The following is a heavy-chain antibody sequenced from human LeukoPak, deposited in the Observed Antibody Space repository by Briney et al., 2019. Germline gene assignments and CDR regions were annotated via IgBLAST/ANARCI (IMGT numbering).Heavy chain of an antibody. J-gene: IGHJ2*01. Sequence: PSETLSLTCAVYGGTFRGYYWSWIRQPPGKGLEWIGKIHYTGATNYKPSLKSRVTISGDPSKNQVSLRVYSVTAADTAVYYCARGVLGPYYFDLWGRGTLVTVSS. D-gene: IGHD7-27*01. CDR2: IHYTGAT. V-gene: IGHV4-34*01. CDR1: GGTFRGYY. CDR3: ARGVLGPYYFDL.